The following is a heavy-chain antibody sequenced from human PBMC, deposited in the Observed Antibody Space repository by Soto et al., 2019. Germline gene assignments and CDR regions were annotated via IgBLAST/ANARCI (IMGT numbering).Heavy chain of an antibody. D-gene: IGHD3-10*01. J-gene: IGHJ4*02. CDR1: GGSIRSPNYY. Sequence: QVQLQESGPGLVKPSQTLSLTCTVIGGSIRSPNYYWSWIRQHPGKGLEWIGNIYYNGSTNYTPSLKSRAVISLDTSKNQFSLKLNSVTAADTAVYYCARDAPLWFGELSHWGQGTLLTVSS. CDR3: ARDAPLWFGELSH. CDR2: IYYNGST. V-gene: IGHV4-31*03.